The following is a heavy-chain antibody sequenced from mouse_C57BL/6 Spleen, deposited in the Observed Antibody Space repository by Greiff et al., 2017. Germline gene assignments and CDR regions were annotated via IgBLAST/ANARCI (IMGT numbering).Heavy chain of an antibody. D-gene: IGHD2-1*01. CDR1: GYAFSSSW. Sequence: QVQLQQSGPELVKPGASVKISCKASGYAFSSSWMNWVKQRPGKGLEWIGRIYPGDGDTNYNGKFKGKATLTADKSSSTAYMQLSSLTSEDSAVYFCARERGYGNYVYYFDYWGQGTTHTVSS. CDR3: ARERGYGNYVYYFDY. V-gene: IGHV1-82*01. CDR2: IYPGDGDT. J-gene: IGHJ2*01.